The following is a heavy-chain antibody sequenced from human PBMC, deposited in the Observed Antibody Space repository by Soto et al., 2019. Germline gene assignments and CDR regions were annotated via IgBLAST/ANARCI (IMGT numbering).Heavy chain of an antibody. CDR1: GFSLSTTGVG. Sequence: QITLKESGPTLVKPTQTLTLTCTFSGFSLSTTGVGVGWIRQLPGKALEWLALISWYDDQRYSPSLKSRLTITKDTTKNQVVLTMTTMDPLDTATYYCAHSDYIRPLDSWGQGTLGTVSS. V-gene: IGHV2-5*01. CDR2: ISWYDDQ. J-gene: IGHJ4*02. CDR3: AHSDYIRPLDS. D-gene: IGHD4-17*01.